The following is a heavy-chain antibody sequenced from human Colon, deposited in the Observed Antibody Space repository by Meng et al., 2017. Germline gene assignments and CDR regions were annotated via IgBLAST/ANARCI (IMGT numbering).Heavy chain of an antibody. J-gene: IGHJ4*02. CDR3: AHRHPGGPVDY. CDR2: IYWDDDK. V-gene: IGHV2-5*02. D-gene: IGHD3-16*01. CDR1: GFSLSTSGVG. Sequence: HITLKESGPTLVKPTQTLTLTGTFSGFSLSTSGVGVGWSRQPPGKALEWLALIYWDDDKRYSPSLKSRLTITKDTSKNQVVLTMTNMDPVDTATYYCAHRHPGGPVDYWGQGTLVTVSS.